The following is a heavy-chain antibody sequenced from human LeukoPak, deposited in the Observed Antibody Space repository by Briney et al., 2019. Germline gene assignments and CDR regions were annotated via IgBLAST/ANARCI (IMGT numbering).Heavy chain of an antibody. V-gene: IGHV5-51*01. CDR1: GYSFTTYW. J-gene: IGHJ3*01. CDR3: ARRGYCSGGGCFSHAFDV. Sequence: GESLKISCKGFGYSFTTYWIAWVRQMPGKGLEWMGLIYPGDSDTRYSPSFQGQVTSSADKSISTAYLQWSSLKASDTAMYYCARRGYCSGGGCFSHAFDVWGQGTVVTVSS. D-gene: IGHD2-15*01. CDR2: IYPGDSDT.